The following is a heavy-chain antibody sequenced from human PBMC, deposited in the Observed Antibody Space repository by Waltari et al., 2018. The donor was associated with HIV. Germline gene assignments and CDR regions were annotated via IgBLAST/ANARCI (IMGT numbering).Heavy chain of an antibody. CDR3: AKAYYENTAYYYDF. D-gene: IGHD3-22*01. CDR1: GFAYVSYA. CDR2: VSGGGAKS. V-gene: IGHV3-23*01. Sequence: EVQLLESGGGLVQPGGSRRLSFAASGFAYVSYAITWVRQSPERGLGCVAVVSGGGAKSFYADSVKGRFTISRDNSKNTVFLQMNSLRAADTALYYCAKAYYENTAYYYDFWGRGTRVTVSS. J-gene: IGHJ4*02.